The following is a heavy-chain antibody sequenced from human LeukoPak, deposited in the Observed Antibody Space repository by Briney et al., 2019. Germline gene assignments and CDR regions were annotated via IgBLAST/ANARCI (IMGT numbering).Heavy chain of an antibody. CDR1: GFTFSAYS. J-gene: IGHJ4*02. D-gene: IGHD2-21*02. Sequence: PGGSLRLSCVASGFTFSAYSMTWVRQAPGKGLDWVSSISVSGGGTYYADSVRGRFTISRDNSKNTLYLHMNSLRAEDTAVYYCVKDWRDESNCGGDCLQYWGQGTLVTVSS. CDR2: ISVSGGGT. V-gene: IGHV3-23*01. CDR3: VKDWRDESNCGGDCLQY.